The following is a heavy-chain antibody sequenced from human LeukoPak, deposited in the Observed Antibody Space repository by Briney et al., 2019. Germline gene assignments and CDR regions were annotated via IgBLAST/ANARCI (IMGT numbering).Heavy chain of an antibody. D-gene: IGHD3-3*01. J-gene: IGHJ4*02. V-gene: IGHV4-34*01. CDR1: CGSFSGYY. Sequence: PSETLSLTCAVYCGSFSGYYWSWIRQPPGKGLEWIGEINHSGSTNYNPSLKSRVTISVDTSKNQFSLKLSSVTAADTAVYYCARERYDFWSGYYGKHYWGQGTLVTVSS. CDR3: ARERYDFWSGYYGKHY. CDR2: INHSGST.